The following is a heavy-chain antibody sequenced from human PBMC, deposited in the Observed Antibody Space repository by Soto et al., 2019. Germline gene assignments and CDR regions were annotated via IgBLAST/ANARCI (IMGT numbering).Heavy chain of an antibody. CDR1: GFTFSSYG. J-gene: IGHJ2*01. CDR2: ISYDGSNK. CDR3: AKDLGVEWYFDL. D-gene: IGHD2-21*01. Sequence: QVQLVESGGGVVQPGRSLRLSCAASGFTFSSYGMHWVRQAPGKGLEWVAVISYDGSNKYYADSVKGRFTISRDNSKNTLYLQMNSLRAEYTAVYYCAKDLGVEWYFDLWGRGTLVTVSS. V-gene: IGHV3-30*18.